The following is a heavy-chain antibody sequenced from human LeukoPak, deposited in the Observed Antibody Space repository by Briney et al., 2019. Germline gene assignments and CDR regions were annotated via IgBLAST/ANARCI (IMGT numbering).Heavy chain of an antibody. J-gene: IGHJ4*02. CDR2: ISSNGGST. Sequence: GGSLRLSCSASGFTFSRYAMHWVRQAPGKGLEYVSAISSNGGSTYYADSVKGRFTISRDNSRNTLHLQMSSLRAEDTAVYYCAREAVVNDYWGQGTLVTVSS. CDR1: GFTFSRYA. V-gene: IGHV3-64D*06. D-gene: IGHD4-23*01. CDR3: AREAVVNDY.